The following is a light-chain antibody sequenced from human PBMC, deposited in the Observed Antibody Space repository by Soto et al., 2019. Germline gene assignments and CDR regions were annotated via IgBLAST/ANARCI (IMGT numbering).Light chain of an antibody. Sequence: DIPMTQSPSTLSASVGDRVTITCRASQSISNWLAWYQQRPGKAPRLLIYDASTLISGVPSRFSGSGSGTEFTLTISSLQPDDFATYYCQQCDTYSLTFGGGTKVEIK. CDR1: QSISNW. J-gene: IGKJ4*01. V-gene: IGKV1-5*01. CDR3: QQCDTYSLT. CDR2: DAS.